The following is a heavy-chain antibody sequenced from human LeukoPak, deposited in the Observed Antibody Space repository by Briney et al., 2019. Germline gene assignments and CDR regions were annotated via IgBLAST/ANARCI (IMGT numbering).Heavy chain of an antibody. D-gene: IGHD2-21*02. J-gene: IGHJ4*02. CDR3: VRGSLRLPRSTPDY. CDR1: GLTFSSHW. V-gene: IGHV3-74*01. Sequence: GSLRLSCAASGLTFSSHWMHWVRQAPGKGLVWVSRITNDGSSTTYADSVKGRFTISRDNAKNMLYLQVNSLRVEDTAVYYCVRGSLRLPRSTPDYWGQGTLVTVSS. CDR2: ITNDGSST.